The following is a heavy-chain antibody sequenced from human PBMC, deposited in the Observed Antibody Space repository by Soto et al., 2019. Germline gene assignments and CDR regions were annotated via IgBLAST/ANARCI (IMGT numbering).Heavy chain of an antibody. Sequence: GESLRLSCAASGFTCSSYGMHLVRQAPGKGLEWVAVISYGGSNKYYADSVKGRFTISRDNSKNTLYLQMNNLRAEDTAVYYCAKDNCISTSCYRLYNWFDPWGQGTLVTVSS. V-gene: IGHV3-30*18. CDR2: ISYGGSNK. CDR3: AKDNCISTSCYRLYNWFDP. CDR1: GFTCSSYG. J-gene: IGHJ5*02. D-gene: IGHD2-2*01.